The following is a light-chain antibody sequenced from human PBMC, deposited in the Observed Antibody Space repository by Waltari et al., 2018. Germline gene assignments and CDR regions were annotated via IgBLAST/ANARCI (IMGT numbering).Light chain of an antibody. CDR1: QSLLHSNGYNY. Sequence: VLTQTPLSLPVTPGEPASLSCRSSQSLLHSNGYNYLDWYLPKPGQSPQVVVFLGSRRASGVPDRISGSGSGTEFILRITRVEAADVGIYHCMQTLQTPYTFGQGTKLEI. J-gene: IGKJ2*01. CDR2: LGS. CDR3: MQTLQTPYT. V-gene: IGKV2-28*01.